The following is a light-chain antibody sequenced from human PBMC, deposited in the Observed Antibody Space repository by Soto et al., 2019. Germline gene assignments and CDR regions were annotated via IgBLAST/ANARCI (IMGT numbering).Light chain of an antibody. J-gene: IGLJ2*01. Sequence: QSALTQPASVSGSPGQSITLSCTGTSSDVGGYNYVSWYQQHPGKAPKLMIYEVSNRPSGVSNRFSGSKSGNTASLTISGLHAEDEADYYCSSSTSSSTVVFGGGTKLTVL. V-gene: IGLV2-14*01. CDR3: SSSTSSSTVV. CDR2: EVS. CDR1: SSDVGGYNY.